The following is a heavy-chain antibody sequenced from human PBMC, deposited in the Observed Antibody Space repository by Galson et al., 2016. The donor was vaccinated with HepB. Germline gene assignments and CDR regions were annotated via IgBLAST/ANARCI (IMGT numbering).Heavy chain of an antibody. Sequence: SLRLSCAASGFTFSGSAMHWVRQASGKGLEWVGRIRSKANSYATAYAASVKSRFTISRDDSKHTAYLQMNSLNTEDTAVYYCTVMITFGGVIVPSYWAQGTLVTVS. D-gene: IGHD3-16*02. CDR1: GFTFSGSA. CDR2: IRSKANSYAT. CDR3: TVMITFGGVIVPSY. J-gene: IGHJ4*02. V-gene: IGHV3-73*01.